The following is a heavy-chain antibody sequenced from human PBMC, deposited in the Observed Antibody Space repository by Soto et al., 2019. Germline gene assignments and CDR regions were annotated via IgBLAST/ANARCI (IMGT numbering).Heavy chain of an antibody. CDR3: ARASDGYRSGWYVGYFDY. V-gene: IGHV1-18*04. J-gene: IGHJ4*02. CDR2: IRAYNGYT. Sequence: ASVKVSCKASGYTFTSYGISWVRQAPGQGLEWMGWIRAYNGYTNYAQKFQGRVTVTTDTSTSTAYMELRSLISDGTAVYYCARASDGYRSGWYVGYFDYWGQGTLVTVSS. D-gene: IGHD6-19*01. CDR1: GYTFTSYG.